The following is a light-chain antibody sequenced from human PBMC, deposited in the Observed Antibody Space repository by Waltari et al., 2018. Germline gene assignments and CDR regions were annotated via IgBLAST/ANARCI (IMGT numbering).Light chain of an antibody. J-gene: IGKJ1*01. CDR2: AAS. CDR1: QSISTW. CDR3: QHYNAYRT. Sequence: DIQMTHYPSTLSASVGDRVIITCRASQSISTWLAWYHQKPGKAPKLLIFAASSLQTGVPSRFSGSGSGTEFTLTINSLQPDDFATYYCQHYNAYRTFCQGTKVEIK. V-gene: IGKV1-5*01.